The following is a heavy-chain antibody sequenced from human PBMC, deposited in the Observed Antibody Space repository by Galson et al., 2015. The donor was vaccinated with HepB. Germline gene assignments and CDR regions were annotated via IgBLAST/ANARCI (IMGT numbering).Heavy chain of an antibody. CDR2: LSVNGDIS. D-gene: IGHD3-16*01. J-gene: IGHJ4*02. CDR3: AKVAILGATPHYFDY. Sequence: SLRLSCAASGFTFTRYTMGWVRQAPGKGLKWVSSLSVNGDISYYEDSVKGRFTISRANSKKMVYLQMNGLRAEDTAVYYCAKVAILGATPHYFDYLGQGTLVTVSS. V-gene: IGHV3-23*01. CDR1: GFTFTRYT.